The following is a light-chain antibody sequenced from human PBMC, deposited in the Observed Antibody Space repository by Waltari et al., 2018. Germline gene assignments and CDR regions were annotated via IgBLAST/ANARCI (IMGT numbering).Light chain of an antibody. J-gene: IGKJ3*01. V-gene: IGKV1-NL1*01. Sequence: GDRVTITCRASQAIGNSLAWYQQKPESAPNLLVYAASKLKTGVPSRFSGSGSGTDYTLTITSLQPEDFATYYCQQYFFTPFTFGPGTKVDI. CDR3: QQYFFTPFT. CDR2: AAS. CDR1: QAIGNS.